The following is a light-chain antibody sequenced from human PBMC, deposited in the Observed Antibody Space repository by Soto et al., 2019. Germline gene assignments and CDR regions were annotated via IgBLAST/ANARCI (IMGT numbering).Light chain of an antibody. CDR1: QSVSDN. Sequence: EIVLTQSPATLSVSPGERVTLSCRASQSVSDNLAWYQQKPGQAPRLLIYGASIRATDIPARFSGSGSGTEFSLTISSLQSEDFAVYYCQQYNDWPLTLGGRTKVEIK. J-gene: IGKJ4*01. CDR2: GAS. V-gene: IGKV3D-15*01. CDR3: QQYNDWPLT.